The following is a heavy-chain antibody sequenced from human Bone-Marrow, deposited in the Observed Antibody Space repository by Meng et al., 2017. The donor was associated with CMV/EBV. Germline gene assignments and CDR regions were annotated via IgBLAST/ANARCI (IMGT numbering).Heavy chain of an antibody. CDR2: ISSSSSYI. Sequence: GGSLRLSCAASGFTFSDYYMSWIRQAPGKGLEWVSSISSSSSYIYYADSVKGRFTISRDNAKNSLYLQMNSLRAEDTAVYYYAKDLYLRSTSCLHYWGQGTLVTVPS. J-gene: IGHJ4*02. CDR3: AKDLYLRSTSCLHY. CDR1: GFTFSDYY. V-gene: IGHV3-11*06. D-gene: IGHD2-2*01.